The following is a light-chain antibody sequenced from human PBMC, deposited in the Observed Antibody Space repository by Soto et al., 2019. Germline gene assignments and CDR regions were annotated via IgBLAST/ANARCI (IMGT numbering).Light chain of an antibody. V-gene: IGKV1-5*03. CDR1: QSISSW. J-gene: IGKJ1*01. CDR3: QQYNSYSWT. CDR2: KAS. Sequence: DIQMTQSPSTLSASVGDRVTITCRARQSISSWLAWYQQKPGKAPNLLIYKASSLESGVPSRFSGSGSGTECTLTISSLQPDDFATYYCQQYNSYSWTFGQGTKGESK.